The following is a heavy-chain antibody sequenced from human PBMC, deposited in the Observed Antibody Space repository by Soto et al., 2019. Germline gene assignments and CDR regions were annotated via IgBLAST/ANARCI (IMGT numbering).Heavy chain of an antibody. D-gene: IGHD4-17*01. J-gene: IGHJ3*02. CDR3: ASGFYGDYPFDAFAI. Sequence: EVQLVESGGGLVQPGGSLRLSCAASGFTFSSYSMNWVRQAPGKGLEWVSYISSSSSTIYYAASVKGRFTISRDNAKNALDLQTNSLRAEDTAVYYCASGFYGDYPFDAFAIGGQGTMVTVSS. CDR2: ISSSSSTI. V-gene: IGHV3-48*01. CDR1: GFTFSSYS.